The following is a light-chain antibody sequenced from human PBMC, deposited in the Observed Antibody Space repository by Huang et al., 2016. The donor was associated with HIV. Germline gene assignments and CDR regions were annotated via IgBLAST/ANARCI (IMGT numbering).Light chain of an antibody. V-gene: IGKV4-1*01. CDR1: QTVLSSLNKKNY. CDR2: WAT. CDR3: LQYYSVPQT. Sequence: DIFITQSPDSLAVSPGARATINCKSSQTVLSSLNKKNYLDWFQQKPGRPPKLLIYWATRRESGVPDRFSGSGSGTDFTLTINNLQAEDVAVYFCLQYYSVPQTFGHGTKVEIK. J-gene: IGKJ1*01.